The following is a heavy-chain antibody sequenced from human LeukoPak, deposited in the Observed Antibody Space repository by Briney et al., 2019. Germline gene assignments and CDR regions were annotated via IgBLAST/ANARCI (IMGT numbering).Heavy chain of an antibody. D-gene: IGHD4-23*01. CDR3: TKGARERGGNSESVDVFDI. CDR1: GFIVTDAW. Sequence: PGGSLGLSCAPSGFIVTDAWMSWVRQAPGKGLEWVAFIRYDDGSNKYYADSVKGRFTISRDNSKNTLYLQMNSLRVEDTAMYYCTKGARERGGNSESVDVFDIWGQGTMVTVSS. V-gene: IGHV3-30*02. CDR2: IRYDDGSNK. J-gene: IGHJ3*02.